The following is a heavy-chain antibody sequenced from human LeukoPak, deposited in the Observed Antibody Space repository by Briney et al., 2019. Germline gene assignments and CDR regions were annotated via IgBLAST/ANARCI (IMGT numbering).Heavy chain of an antibody. Sequence: SETLSLTCAVYGGSFSGYYWSWIRQPPGKGLEWIGEINHSGSTNYNPSLKSRVTISVDTSKNQFSLKLSSVTAADTAVYYCARLTLGYCSSTSCRPSHMDVWGKGTTVTISS. CDR2: INHSGST. CDR3: ARLTLGYCSSTSCRPSHMDV. CDR1: GGSFSGYY. V-gene: IGHV4-34*01. D-gene: IGHD2-2*01. J-gene: IGHJ6*03.